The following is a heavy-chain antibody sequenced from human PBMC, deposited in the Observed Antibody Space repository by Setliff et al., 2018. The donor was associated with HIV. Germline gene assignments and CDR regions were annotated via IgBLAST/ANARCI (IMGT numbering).Heavy chain of an antibody. Sequence: GASVKVSCKASGGPFTSSSIGWVRQAPGQGLEWMGRIIPILGVPRYAQKFQGRVTITADKSTSTSYMHLSSLRAEDTAVYFCARGGDYDSSGYYVTWGQGSLVTVPS. D-gene: IGHD3-22*01. CDR2: IIPILGVP. J-gene: IGHJ4*02. CDR1: GGPFTSSS. CDR3: ARGGDYDSSGYYVT. V-gene: IGHV1-69*02.